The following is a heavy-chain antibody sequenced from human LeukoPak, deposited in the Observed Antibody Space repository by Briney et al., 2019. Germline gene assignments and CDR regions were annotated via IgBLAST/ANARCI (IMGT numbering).Heavy chain of an antibody. D-gene: IGHD3-10*01. CDR1: GFTFSSYA. CDR3: AKGYSFLSGTTFDS. V-gene: IGHV3-23*01. CDR2: ISGSGSST. Sequence: GGSLRLSCAASGFTFSSYAMSWVRQAPGKGLEWVSVISGSGSSTYYADSVKGRFTISRDNSKNTLYLQMNSLRAENTAVYYCAKGYSFLSGTTFDSGGQGTRVT. J-gene: IGHJ4*02.